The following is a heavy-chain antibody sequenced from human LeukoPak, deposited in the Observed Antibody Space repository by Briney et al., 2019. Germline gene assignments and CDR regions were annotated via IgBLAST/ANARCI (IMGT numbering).Heavy chain of an antibody. V-gene: IGHV3-23*01. CDR1: GFTFSSYA. CDR3: AKDRPHYYGTAQDWFDP. Sequence: PGGSLRLSCAASGFTFSSYAMSWVRQAPGKGLEWVSAISGSGGSTYYADSVKGRFTISRDNSKSTLYLQMNSLRAEDTAVYYCAKDRPHYYGTAQDWFDPWGQGTLVTVSS. D-gene: IGHD3-10*01. CDR2: ISGSGGST. J-gene: IGHJ5*02.